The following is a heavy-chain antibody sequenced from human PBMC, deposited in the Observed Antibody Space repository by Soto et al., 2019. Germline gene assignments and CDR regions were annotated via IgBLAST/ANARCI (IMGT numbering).Heavy chain of an antibody. D-gene: IGHD6-6*01. V-gene: IGHV3-23*01. CDR3: AKGRLAAWFYFDF. J-gene: IGHJ4*02. Sequence: EVQLLESGGGLVQPGGSLRLSCAASGFTFSSYAMSWVRQAPGKGLEWVSATGGSGGSTYYADSVKGRFTISRDNSKNMLYLQMNSLRAEDTAVYYCAKGRLAAWFYFDFWGQGTLVTVSS. CDR2: TGGSGGST. CDR1: GFTFSSYA.